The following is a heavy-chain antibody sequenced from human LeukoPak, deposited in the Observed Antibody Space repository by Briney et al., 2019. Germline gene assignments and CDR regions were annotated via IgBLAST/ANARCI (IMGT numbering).Heavy chain of an antibody. Sequence: GGSLRLSCAASRFTFSSYAMTWVRQAPGKGLEWVSAISGSGGNTYYADSVKGRFTISRDNSKNTLYLQMSSLRADDTAVYYCVRGTGYWGQGTLVTVSS. CDR1: RFTFSSYA. J-gene: IGHJ4*02. CDR3: VRGTGY. CDR2: ISGSGGNT. V-gene: IGHV3-23*01.